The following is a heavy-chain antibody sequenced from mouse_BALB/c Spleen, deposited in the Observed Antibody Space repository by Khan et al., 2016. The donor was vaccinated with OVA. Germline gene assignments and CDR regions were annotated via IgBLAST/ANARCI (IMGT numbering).Heavy chain of an antibody. CDR3: SRSGYGTFAY. D-gene: IGHD2-1*01. V-gene: IGHV1S81*02. J-gene: IGHJ3*01. CDR1: GYTFTNYY. CDR2: INPSNGGT. Sequence: QVQLQQSGAELVKPGASVRLSCKASGYTFTNYYLYWVKQRPGHGLEWIGDINPSNGGTNFNEKFKNKVTLTVDKSSSTASMQLSSLTSEDSAVYYCSRSGYGTFAYWGQGTLVTVSA.